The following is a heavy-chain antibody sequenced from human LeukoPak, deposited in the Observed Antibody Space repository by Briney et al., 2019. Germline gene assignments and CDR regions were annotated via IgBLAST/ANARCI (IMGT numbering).Heavy chain of an antibody. CDR2: IDSDGSST. J-gene: IGHJ4*02. Sequence: GGSLRLSCAASGFTFSSYWMHWVRQAPGKGLVWVSRIDSDGSSTTYADSVKGRFTISRDNAKNTLYLQMNSLRAEDTAVYYCTRGYVGIDYWGQGTLVTVSS. V-gene: IGHV3-74*01. CDR3: TRGYVGIDY. CDR1: GFTFSSYW. D-gene: IGHD5-12*01.